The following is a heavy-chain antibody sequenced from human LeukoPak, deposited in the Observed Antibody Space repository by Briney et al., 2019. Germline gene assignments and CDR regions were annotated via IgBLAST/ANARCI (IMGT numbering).Heavy chain of an antibody. CDR2: MNPNSGNT. J-gene: IGHJ6*02. V-gene: IGHV1-8*01. D-gene: IGHD6-19*01. CDR3: ASEQWLKREGVYYYYGVAV. Sequence: GASVKVSCKASGYTFTTYAINWVRQASGQGLEWMGWMNPNSGNTGYAQKFQGSVTMTRNTSTTTAYMELNSLRSEDTAVYYCASEQWLKREGVYYYYGVAVWGQGTTVTVSS. CDR1: GYTFTTYA.